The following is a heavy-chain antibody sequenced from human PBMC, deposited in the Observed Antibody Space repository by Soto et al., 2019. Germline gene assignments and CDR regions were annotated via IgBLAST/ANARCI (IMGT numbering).Heavy chain of an antibody. V-gene: IGHV4-30-2*01. Sequence: WSWIRQPPGRGLEWIGYIYHSGSTYYNPSLKSRVTISVDRSKNQFSLKLSSVTAADTAVYYCARTPTPWGQGTLVTVSS. D-gene: IGHD1-26*01. CDR3: ARTPTP. J-gene: IGHJ5*02. CDR2: IYHSGST.